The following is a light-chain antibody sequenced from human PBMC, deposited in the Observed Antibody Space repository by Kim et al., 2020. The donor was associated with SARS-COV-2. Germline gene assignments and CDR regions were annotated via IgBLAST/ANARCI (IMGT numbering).Light chain of an antibody. Sequence: SVALGQTARMTWGGDNIENRNVHWYQQRPGQAPILLIYRDSKRPSGIPERVSGSNSGNTATLTISGVQAGDEADYYCQVWDGRAVVFGGGTQLTVL. CDR2: RDS. V-gene: IGLV3-9*01. CDR3: QVWDGRAVV. CDR1: NIENRN. J-gene: IGLJ2*01.